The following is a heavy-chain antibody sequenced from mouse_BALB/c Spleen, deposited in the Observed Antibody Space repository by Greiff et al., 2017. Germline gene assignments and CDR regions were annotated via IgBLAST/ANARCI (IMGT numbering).Heavy chain of an antibody. J-gene: IGHJ4*01. CDR1: GYTFTSYW. CDR2: IFPGTGTT. Sequence: VKLQESGAELVKPGASVKLSCKTSGYTFTSYWIQWVKQRPGQGLGWIGEIFPGTGTTYYNEKFKGKATLTIDTSSSTAYMQLSSLTSEDSAVYFCARGTYAMDYWGQGTSVTVSS. CDR3: ARGTYAMDY. D-gene: IGHD2-14*01. V-gene: IGHV1S132*01.